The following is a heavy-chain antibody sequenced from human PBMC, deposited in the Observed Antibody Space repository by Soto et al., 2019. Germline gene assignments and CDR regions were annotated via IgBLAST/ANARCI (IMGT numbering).Heavy chain of an antibody. V-gene: IGHV5-10-1*01. Sequence: PGESLKISCKGSGYSFTSYWISWVRQMPGKGLEWMGRIDPSDSYTNYSPSFQGHVTISADKSISTAYLQWSGLKASDTAMYYCARRRGSSGWYSGNAFDIWGQGTMVTVSS. J-gene: IGHJ3*02. CDR1: GYSFTSYW. D-gene: IGHD6-19*01. CDR2: IDPSDSYT. CDR3: ARRRGSSGWYSGNAFDI.